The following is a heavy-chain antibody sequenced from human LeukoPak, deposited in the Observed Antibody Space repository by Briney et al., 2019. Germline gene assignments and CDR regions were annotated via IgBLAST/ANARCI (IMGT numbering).Heavy chain of an antibody. CDR2: ISSSSSYI. V-gene: IGHV3-11*05. D-gene: IGHD1-26*01. CDR3: AKAGSIRFDY. J-gene: IGHJ4*02. Sequence: PGGSLRLSCAASGFTFSDYYMSWIRQAPGKGLEWVSSISSSSSYIYYADSVKGRFTISGDNSKNTLYLQMNSLRAEDTAVYYCAKAGSIRFDYWGQGTLVTVSS. CDR1: GFTFSDYY.